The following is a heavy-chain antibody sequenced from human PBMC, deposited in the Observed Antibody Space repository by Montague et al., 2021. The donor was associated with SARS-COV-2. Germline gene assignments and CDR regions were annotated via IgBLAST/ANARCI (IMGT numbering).Heavy chain of an antibody. D-gene: IGHD6-19*01. CDR3: ARGSRQWLVRPPHYYYFDY. V-gene: IGHV4-34*01. Sequence: SETLSLTCAVYGGSFSGYYWSWIRQPPGKGLEWIGEINHSGSTNYNPSLKSRVTISVDTSKNQFSLKLSSVTAADTAVYYCARGSRQWLVRPPHYYYFDYWGQGPRSPSPQ. CDR2: INHSGST. CDR1: GGSFSGYY. J-gene: IGHJ4*02.